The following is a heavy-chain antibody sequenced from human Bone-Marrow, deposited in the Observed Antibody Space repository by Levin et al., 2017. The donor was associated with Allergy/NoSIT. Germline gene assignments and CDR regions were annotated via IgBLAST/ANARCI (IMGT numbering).Heavy chain of an antibody. CDR2: IDWDDEK. V-gene: IGHV2-70*17. Sequence: SGPTLVKPTQTLTLTCSFSGFSISTSGVCVGWIRQPPGKALEWLARIDWDDEKFYSTSLKTRLTISKDTSKNQVVLTITNTDPMDTGTYYCARFSSRPATRPADYVQHWGQGTLVTVS. D-gene: IGHD1-14*01. CDR1: GFSISTSGVC. CDR3: ARFSSRPATRPADYVQH. J-gene: IGHJ1*01.